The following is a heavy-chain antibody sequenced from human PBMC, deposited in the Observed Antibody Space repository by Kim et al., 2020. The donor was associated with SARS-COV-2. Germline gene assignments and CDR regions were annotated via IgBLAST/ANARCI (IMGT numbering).Heavy chain of an antibody. CDR1: GFTVNNNY. V-gene: IGHV3-66*04. J-gene: IGHJ4*02. CDR3: ATQSGSYSAFDS. Sequence: GGSLRLSCVASGFTVNNNYMSWLRQAPGKGLEWVSIIYAGGNTYYADSLKGRFAMSRDNSKNTVFLQIDNLRADDTAIYYCATQSGSYSAFDSWCQGTLV. D-gene: IGHD1-26*01. CDR2: IYAGGNT.